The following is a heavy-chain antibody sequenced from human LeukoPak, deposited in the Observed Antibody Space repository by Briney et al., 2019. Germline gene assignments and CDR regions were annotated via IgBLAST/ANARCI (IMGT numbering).Heavy chain of an antibody. Sequence: GGSLRLSCAASGFTFSNYALSWVRQAPGKGLEWVSLIKSNGGDTYYADSVEGRFIISRDNSRNTLYLQMNSLRAEDTAIYYCANRGSTAVASYYFDYWGQGTLVTVSS. CDR3: ANRGSTAVASYYFDY. J-gene: IGHJ4*02. V-gene: IGHV3-23*01. CDR1: GFTFSNYA. D-gene: IGHD3-10*01. CDR2: IKSNGGDT.